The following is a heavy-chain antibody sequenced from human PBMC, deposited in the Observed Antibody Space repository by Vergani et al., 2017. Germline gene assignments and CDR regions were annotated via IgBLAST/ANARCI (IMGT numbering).Heavy chain of an antibody. D-gene: IGHD3-22*01. CDR2: RKADGGET. Sequence: EDHLVGFGGGLVQPGESLRLSCTAAGFLFTSNWVSWVRQAPGKGLEWVANRKADGGETYYADSVKGRFTLSRDNAKNLLYLQMNSLRGDDMAIYYCARHSSGYSWGQGTLVTVSS. CDR3: ARHSSGYS. J-gene: IGHJ5*02. V-gene: IGHV3-7*01. CDR1: GFLFTSNW.